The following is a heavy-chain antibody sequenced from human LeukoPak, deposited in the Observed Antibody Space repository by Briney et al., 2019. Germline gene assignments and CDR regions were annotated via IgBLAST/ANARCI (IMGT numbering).Heavy chain of an antibody. J-gene: IGHJ6*03. D-gene: IGHD5-12*01. CDR1: GFTFSDYE. V-gene: IGHV3-48*03. CDR3: ARDLSGYDPQTYYYYYYMDV. CDR2: ISTSGSII. Sequence: PGGSLRLSCAASGFTFSDYEMNWVRQAPGKGLEWILHISTSGSIIHYADSVKGRFTISRDNAKNSLYLQMNSLRAEDTAVYYCARDLSGYDPQTYYYYYYMDVWGKGTTVTVSS.